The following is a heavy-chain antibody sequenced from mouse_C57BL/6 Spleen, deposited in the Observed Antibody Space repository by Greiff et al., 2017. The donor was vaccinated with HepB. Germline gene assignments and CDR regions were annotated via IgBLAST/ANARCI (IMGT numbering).Heavy chain of an antibody. Sequence: VQLQQPGAELVKPGASVKMSSKASGNTFTSYWITGVKQRPGQGLEWIGDIYPGSGSTNYNEKFKSKATLTVDTSSSTAYMQLSSLTSEDSAVYYCAREAAYYYYGSSFDYCGQGTTLTVSS. D-gene: IGHD1-1*01. CDR3: AREAAYYYYGSSFDY. CDR1: GNTFTSYW. J-gene: IGHJ2*01. CDR2: IYPGSGST. V-gene: IGHV1-55*01.